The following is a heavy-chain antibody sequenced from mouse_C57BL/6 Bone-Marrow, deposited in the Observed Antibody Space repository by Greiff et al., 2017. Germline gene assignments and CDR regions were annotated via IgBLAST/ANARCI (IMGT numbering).Heavy chain of an antibody. CDR3: TKHPLYYGKGDYAMDY. Sequence: QVQLQQSGPGLVAPSQSLSITCTVSGFSLTSYGVDWVRQPPGKGLEWLGVIWGGGSTNYNSAHMSRLSISKDNSKSQVFLKMNSLQTDDTAMYYCTKHPLYYGKGDYAMDYWGQGTSVTVSS. CDR1: GFSLTSYG. V-gene: IGHV2-9*01. D-gene: IGHD2-1*01. CDR2: IWGGGST. J-gene: IGHJ4*01.